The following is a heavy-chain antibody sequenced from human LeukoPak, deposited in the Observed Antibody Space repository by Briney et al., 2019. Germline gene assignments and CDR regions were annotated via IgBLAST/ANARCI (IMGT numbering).Heavy chain of an antibody. CDR2: VFYSGST. V-gene: IGHV4-59*08. CDR1: GGSINNYY. J-gene: IGHJ4*02. Sequence: SETLSLTCTVSGGSINNYYWSWIRQPPGKGLEWVGHVFYSGSTSYNPSLKSRVTISVDTSKNQLSLKLNSVTAADTAVYYCARHYYTDPFDYWGQGTLVTVSS. CDR3: ARHYYTDPFDY. D-gene: IGHD3-22*01.